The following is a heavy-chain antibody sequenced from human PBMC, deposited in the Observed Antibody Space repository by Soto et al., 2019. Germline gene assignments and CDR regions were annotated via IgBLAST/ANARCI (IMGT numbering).Heavy chain of an antibody. Sequence: ASVKVSCKASGYTFTSYAMHWVRQAPGQRLEWMGWINAGNGNTKYAQKFQGRATITVDASASTAYMELSSLRSEDTAVYYCARGGYSYGYTCDYWGQGTLVTVSS. CDR3: ARGGYSYGYTCDY. D-gene: IGHD5-18*01. CDR1: GYTFTSYA. CDR2: INAGNGNT. V-gene: IGHV1-3*01. J-gene: IGHJ4*02.